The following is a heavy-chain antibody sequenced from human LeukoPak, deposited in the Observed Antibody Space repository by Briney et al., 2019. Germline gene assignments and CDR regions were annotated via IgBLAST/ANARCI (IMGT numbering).Heavy chain of an antibody. V-gene: IGHV1-46*01. Sequence: ASVKVSCKASGYTFTSYYMHWVRQAPGQGLEWMGIINPSGGSTSYAQKFQGRVTMTRDTSTSTVYMELSRLRSEDTAVYYCARDQPGEYYYDSSGYYLFDAFDIWGQGTMVTVSS. J-gene: IGHJ3*02. CDR1: GYTFTSYY. CDR3: ARDQPGEYYYDSSGYYLFDAFDI. D-gene: IGHD3-22*01. CDR2: INPSGGST.